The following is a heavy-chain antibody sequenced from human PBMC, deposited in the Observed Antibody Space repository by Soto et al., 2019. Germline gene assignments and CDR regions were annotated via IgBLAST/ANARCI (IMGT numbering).Heavy chain of an antibody. V-gene: IGHV3-66*01. CDR3: ASGRIYPEYYYRSV. Sequence: GGSLRLSCAASGFTVSSNYMSWVRQALGKGLEWVSVIYSGGSTYYADSVKGRFTMSRDNSKNTVYLQMQRLRAVDTVVSYCASGRIYPEYYYRSVRGNGNKVTV. CDR2: IYSGGST. J-gene: IGHJ6*03. CDR1: GFTVSSNY.